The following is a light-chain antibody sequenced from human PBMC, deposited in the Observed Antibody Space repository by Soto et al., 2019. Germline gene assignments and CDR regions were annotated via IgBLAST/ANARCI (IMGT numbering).Light chain of an antibody. CDR1: SSDVGGYNY. V-gene: IGLV2-14*01. CDR2: DVS. J-gene: IGLJ1*01. Sequence: QSALTQPASVSGSPGQSVTISCTGTSSDVGGYNYVSWYQQHPGKAPKFMIYDVSNRPSGVSIRFSGSKSGNTASLTISGPQAEDEADYYCCSYTTSNTRQIVFGTGTKLTVL. CDR3: CSYTTSNTRQIV.